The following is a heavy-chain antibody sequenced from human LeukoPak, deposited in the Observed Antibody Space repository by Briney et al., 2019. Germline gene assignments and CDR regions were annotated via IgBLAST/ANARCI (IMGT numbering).Heavy chain of an antibody. D-gene: IGHD6-6*01. J-gene: IGHJ3*02. V-gene: IGHV3-11*01. CDR3: ARDGGYSSSSGDAFDI. Sequence: PGGSLRLSCAASGFTFSDYYMSWIRQAPGKGLEWVSYISSSGSTIYYADSVKGRFTISRGNAKNSLYLQMNSLRVEDSAVYYCARDGGYSSSSGDAFDIWGQGTMVTVSS. CDR1: GFTFSDYY. CDR2: ISSSGSTI.